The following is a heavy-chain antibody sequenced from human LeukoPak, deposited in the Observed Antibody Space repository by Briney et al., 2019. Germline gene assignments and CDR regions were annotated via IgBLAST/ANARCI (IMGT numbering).Heavy chain of an antibody. CDR1: GFTFSSTW. CDR2: ISYDGSNK. Sequence: GGSLRLSCAASGFTFSSTWMIWVRQAPGKGLEWVAVISYDGSNKYYADSVKGRFTISRDNSKNTLYLQMNSLRAEDTAVYYCARVLFGVVIISGFDYWGQGTLVTVSS. D-gene: IGHD3-3*01. CDR3: ARVLFGVVIISGFDY. J-gene: IGHJ4*02. V-gene: IGHV3-30*03.